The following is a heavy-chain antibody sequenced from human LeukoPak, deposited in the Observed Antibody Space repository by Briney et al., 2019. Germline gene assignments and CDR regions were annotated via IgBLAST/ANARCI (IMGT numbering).Heavy chain of an antibody. CDR1: GFTFSRYG. CDR3: ARDLFIGTTVTPPDW. V-gene: IGHV3-33*01. CDR2: IWYDGSIK. J-gene: IGHJ4*02. Sequence: GGSLRLSCAASGFTFSRYGMHWVRQAPGKGLEWVAVIWYDGSIKYYADSVKGRFTISRDNSKNTVDLQMNSLRAEDTAVYYCARDLFIGTTVTPPDWWGQGTLVIVSS. D-gene: IGHD4-17*01.